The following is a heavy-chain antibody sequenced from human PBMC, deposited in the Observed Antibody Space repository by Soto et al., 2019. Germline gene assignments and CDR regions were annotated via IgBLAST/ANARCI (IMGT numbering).Heavy chain of an antibody. CDR1: GGSISSYY. D-gene: IGHD5-12*01. J-gene: IGHJ4*02. V-gene: IGHV4-59*01. Sequence: SETLSLTCTVSGGSISSYYWSWIRQPPGKGLEWIGYIYYSGSTNYNPSLKSRVTISVDTSKNQFSLKLSSVTAADTAVYYCARDRFGGYDPKSHTYYFDYWGQGTLVTVSS. CDR2: IYYSGST. CDR3: ARDRFGGYDPKSHTYYFDY.